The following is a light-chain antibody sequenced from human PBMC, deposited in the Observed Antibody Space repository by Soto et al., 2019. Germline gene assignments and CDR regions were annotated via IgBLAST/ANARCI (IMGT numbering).Light chain of an antibody. CDR3: QQFNNYPLT. J-gene: IGKJ4*01. Sequence: EIVLTQSPATLSLSPGERVTPSCRASQSVSSNLAWYQQKPGQAPRLLIYAASTRATGIPARFSGSGSGTEFTLTISSLQPEDFATYYCQQFNNYPLTFGGGTKVDIK. CDR2: AAS. V-gene: IGKV3-15*01. CDR1: QSVSSN.